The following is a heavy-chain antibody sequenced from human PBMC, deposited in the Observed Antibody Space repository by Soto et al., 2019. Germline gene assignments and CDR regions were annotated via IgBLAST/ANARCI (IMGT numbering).Heavy chain of an antibody. CDR3: ARGVLRYFDWSPGDI. J-gene: IGHJ3*02. Sequence: GGSLRLSCAASGFAVSDYYMSWVRQAPGKGLEWVSVIYSGGSTYYADSVKGRFTISRDNSKNTLYLQMNSLRAEDTAVYYCARGVLRYFDWSPGDIWGQGTMVTVSS. CDR2: IYSGGST. D-gene: IGHD3-9*01. V-gene: IGHV3-66*01. CDR1: GFAVSDYY.